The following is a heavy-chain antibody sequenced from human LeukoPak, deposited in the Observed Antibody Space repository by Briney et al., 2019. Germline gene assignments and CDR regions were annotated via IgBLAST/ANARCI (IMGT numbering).Heavy chain of an antibody. D-gene: IGHD1-26*01. J-gene: IGHJ4*02. Sequence: GGSLRLSCAASGFTFSSYAMHWVRQAPGKGLEWVAVISYDGSNKYYADSVKGRFTISRDNSKNTLYLQMNSLRAEDTAVYYCARDLPFIVGAWSYYFDYWGQGTLVIVSS. CDR2: ISYDGSNK. V-gene: IGHV3-30-3*01. CDR3: ARDLPFIVGAWSYYFDY. CDR1: GFTFSSYA.